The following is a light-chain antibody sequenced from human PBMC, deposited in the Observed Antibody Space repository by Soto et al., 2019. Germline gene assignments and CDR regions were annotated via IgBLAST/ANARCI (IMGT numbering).Light chain of an antibody. Sequence: DIQMTQSPSSLTASLGDRVTITCQASQDISNYLNGYQQKPGKAPKLLIYAASSLQSGVPSRFSGSGSGTDFTLTISSLQPEDFATYYCQQSYSTPTFGQGTKVDIK. J-gene: IGKJ1*01. CDR3: QQSYSTPT. V-gene: IGKV1-39*01. CDR1: QDISNY. CDR2: AAS.